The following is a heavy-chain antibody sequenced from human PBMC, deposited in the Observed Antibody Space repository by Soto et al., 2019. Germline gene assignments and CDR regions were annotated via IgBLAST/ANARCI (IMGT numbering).Heavy chain of an antibody. J-gene: IGHJ6*03. CDR2: ITGSGGST. CDR1: GFVFRAYA. Sequence: QLLESGGGLVQPGGSLRLSCAASGFVFRAYAMSWVRQAPGKGLEWVSAITGSGGSTYYADSVKGRFTISRDNAKNTVHLQMDNLRAEDTTEYYCVKGGDSAYYYYMDVWGKGTTVTVSS. CDR3: VKGGDSAYYYYMDV. D-gene: IGHD2-21*01. V-gene: IGHV3-23*01.